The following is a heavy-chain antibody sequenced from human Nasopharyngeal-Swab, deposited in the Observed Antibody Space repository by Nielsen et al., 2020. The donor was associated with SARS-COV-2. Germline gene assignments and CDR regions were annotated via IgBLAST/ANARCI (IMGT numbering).Heavy chain of an antibody. CDR3: ARGWDSDYQIDY. CDR1: GGSFSGYY. V-gene: IGHV4-34*01. J-gene: IGHJ4*02. D-gene: IGHD4-11*01. Sequence: GSLRLSCAVYGGSFSGYYWSWIRQPPGKGLEWIGEINHSGSTNYNPSLKSRVTISVDTSKNQFSLKLSSVTAADTAVYYCARGWDSDYQIDYWGQGTLVTVSS. CDR2: INHSGST.